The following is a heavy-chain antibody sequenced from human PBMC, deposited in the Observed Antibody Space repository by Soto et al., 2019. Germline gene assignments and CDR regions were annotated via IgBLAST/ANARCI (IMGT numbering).Heavy chain of an antibody. Sequence: SVKVSCKASGGTFSSYTISWVRQAPGQGLEWMGRIIPILGIANYAQKFQGRVTITADKSTSTAYMELSSLRSEDTAVYYCAIVPRGVTTKYYFDYWGQGTLVTVSS. CDR2: IIPILGIA. V-gene: IGHV1-69*02. J-gene: IGHJ4*02. CDR3: AIVPRGVTTKYYFDY. CDR1: GGTFSSYT. D-gene: IGHD3-10*01.